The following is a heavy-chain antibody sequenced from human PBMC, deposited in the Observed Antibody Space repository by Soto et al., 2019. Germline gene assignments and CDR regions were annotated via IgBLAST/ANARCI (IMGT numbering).Heavy chain of an antibody. CDR3: ARDLPPVDY. Sequence: QVQLVQSGAEVKKPGASVKVSCKASGYTFSSYFISWVRQAPGQGLEWMGWISAYNGNTNYAQNLQGRVTMTTATSTTTAYMELRSLRSDATAVYYCARDLPPVDYWGQGTLVTVSS. CDR1: GYTFSSYF. CDR2: ISAYNGNT. J-gene: IGHJ4*02. V-gene: IGHV1-18*01.